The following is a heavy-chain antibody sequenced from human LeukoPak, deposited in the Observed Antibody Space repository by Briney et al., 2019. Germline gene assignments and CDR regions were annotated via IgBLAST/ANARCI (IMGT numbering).Heavy chain of an antibody. J-gene: IGHJ4*02. Sequence: SETLSLTCTVSGASFSSGDQYWNWIRQSPGKGLEWIGSIHPSGRLYNNPSLESRVTISVDTSKNQFSLKLSSVTAADTAGYYCARAVTLDYWGQGTLVTVSS. D-gene: IGHD2-21*02. CDR3: ARAVTLDY. V-gene: IGHV4-39*07. CDR2: IHPSGRL. CDR1: GASFSSGDQY.